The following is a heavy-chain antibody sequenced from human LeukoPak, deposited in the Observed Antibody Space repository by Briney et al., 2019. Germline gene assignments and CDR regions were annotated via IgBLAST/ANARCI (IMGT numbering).Heavy chain of an antibody. V-gene: IGHV4-59*01. CDR2: IYYSGST. J-gene: IGHJ3*02. Sequence: PSVTLSLTCTVSGGSISPYHWSWIRQPPGKGLEWIGYIYYSGSTNYNPSLKSRVTISVDTSKNQFSLRLSSVTAADTAVYYCARTNAFDIWGQGTMVTVSS. CDR1: GGSISPYH. CDR3: ARTNAFDI.